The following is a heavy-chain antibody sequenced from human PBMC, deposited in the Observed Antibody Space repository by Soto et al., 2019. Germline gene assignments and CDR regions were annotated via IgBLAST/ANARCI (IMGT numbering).Heavy chain of an antibody. J-gene: IGHJ6*02. V-gene: IGHV4-34*01. Sequence: PSETLSLTCAVYGGSFSGYYWSWIRQPPGKGLEWIGEINHSGSTNYNPSLKSRVTISVDTSKNQFSLKLSPVTAADTAVYYCARNRGHSYGYLYYYYGMDVWGQGTTVTVSS. CDR2: INHSGST. CDR3: ARNRGHSYGYLYYYYGMDV. CDR1: GGSFSGYY. D-gene: IGHD5-18*01.